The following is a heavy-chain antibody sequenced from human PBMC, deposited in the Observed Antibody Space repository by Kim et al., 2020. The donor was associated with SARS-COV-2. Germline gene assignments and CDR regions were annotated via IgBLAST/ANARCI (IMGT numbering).Heavy chain of an antibody. J-gene: IGHJ4*02. CDR2: T. D-gene: IGHD3-22*01. Sequence: THSNPSPKSRLTISGDTSRNQFSLKLSSLTAADTAVYYCARDRSSGPYGYWGQGILVTVSS. V-gene: IGHV4-30-2*04. CDR3: ARDRSSGPYGY.